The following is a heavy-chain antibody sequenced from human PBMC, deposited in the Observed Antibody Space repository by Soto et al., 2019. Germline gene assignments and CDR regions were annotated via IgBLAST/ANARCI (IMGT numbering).Heavy chain of an antibody. Sequence: PGGSLRLSCAASGFTFSSYGMHCVRQAPGKGLERVAVISDDGSNKYYADSVKGRFTISRDNSKNTLYLQMKSLRADDTAVYYCAKDLVYQLPEDYYGMDVWGQGTTVTVSS. V-gene: IGHV3-30*18. CDR1: GFTFSSYG. D-gene: IGHD2-2*01. J-gene: IGHJ6*02. CDR2: ISDDGSNK. CDR3: AKDLVYQLPEDYYGMDV.